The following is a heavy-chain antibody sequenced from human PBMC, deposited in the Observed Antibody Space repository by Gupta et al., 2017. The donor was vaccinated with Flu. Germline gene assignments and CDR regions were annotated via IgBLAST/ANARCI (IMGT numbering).Heavy chain of an antibody. CDR2: TIPLYGTS. V-gene: IGHV1-69*06. CDR3: ASRARGDMEVLVGDTYSMDV. D-gene: IGHD6-13*01. CDR1: GGTSNSYA. J-gene: IGHJ6*02. Sequence: QVQLVQSGAEVKKPGSSVKVSCTASGGTSNSYAFTWVRQAPGQGLEWMGGTIPLYGTSHYSPKFQGRRKMSADKSTNTAYMQLNGLTSDDTAGYFCASRARGDMEVLVGDTYSMDVWGQGTTVTVS.